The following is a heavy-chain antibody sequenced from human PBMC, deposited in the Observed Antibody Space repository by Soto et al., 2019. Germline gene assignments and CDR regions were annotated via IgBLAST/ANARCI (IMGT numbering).Heavy chain of an antibody. CDR1: VGSISVYY. D-gene: IGHD2-15*01. CDR2: VYYSGST. V-gene: IGHV4-59*01. Sequence: PSETLSLTCTISVGSISVYYWSWIRQPPGKGLDWIGYVYYSGSTTYNPSLKSRVTISADTSKNQFSLRLSSVTAADTAVYYCARDGQSCRGSNCSWYFQYWRQGALVTVSS. J-gene: IGHJ4*02. CDR3: ARDGQSCRGSNCSWYFQY.